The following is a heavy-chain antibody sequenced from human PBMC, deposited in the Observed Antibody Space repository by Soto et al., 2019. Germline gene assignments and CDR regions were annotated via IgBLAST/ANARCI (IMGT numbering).Heavy chain of an antibody. D-gene: IGHD3-3*01. V-gene: IGHV4-30-2*01. CDR2: IYHSGST. J-gene: IGHJ5*02. CDR3: ARATGDDFWSGYYIPRPAAWFDP. Sequence: NPSETLSLTCAVSGGSISSGGYSWSWIRQPPGKGLEWIGYIYHSGSTYYNPSLKSRVTISVDRSKNQFSLKLSSVTAADTAVYYCARATGDDFWSGYYIPRPAAWFDPWGQGTLVTVSS. CDR1: GGSISSGGYS.